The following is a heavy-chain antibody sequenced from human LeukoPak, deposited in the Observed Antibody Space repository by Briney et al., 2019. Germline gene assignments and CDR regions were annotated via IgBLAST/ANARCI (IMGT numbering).Heavy chain of an antibody. J-gene: IGHJ3*02. D-gene: IGHD3-9*01. Sequence: GGSLRLSCAASGFTFSSYEMNWVRQAPGKGLERVSDISSSGSTIYYADSVKGRFTISRDNAKNSLYLQMNSLRAEDTAVYYCARTYYDILTGLDPFPYAFDIWGQGTMVTVSS. CDR2: ISSSGSTI. CDR1: GFTFSSYE. V-gene: IGHV3-48*03. CDR3: ARTYYDILTGLDPFPYAFDI.